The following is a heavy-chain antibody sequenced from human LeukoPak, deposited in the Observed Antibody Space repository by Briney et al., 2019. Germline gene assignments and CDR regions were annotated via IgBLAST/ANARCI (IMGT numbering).Heavy chain of an antibody. V-gene: IGHV5-51*01. CDR3: ARHPIPKKYCSGGSCYDNYFGY. D-gene: IGHD2-15*01. Sequence: GESLKISCKGSGYSFTSYWIGWVRQMPGKGLEWMGIIYPGDSDTRYSPSFQGQVTISADKSISTAYLQWSSLKASDTAMYYCARHPIPKKYCSGGSCYDNYFGYWGQGTLVTVSS. J-gene: IGHJ4*02. CDR1: GYSFTSYW. CDR2: IYPGDSDT.